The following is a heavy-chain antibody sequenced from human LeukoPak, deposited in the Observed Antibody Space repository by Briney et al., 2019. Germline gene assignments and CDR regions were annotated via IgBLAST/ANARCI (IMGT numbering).Heavy chain of an antibody. D-gene: IGHD5-12*01. CDR2: IKSKTDGGTT. CDR1: GFTFSNAW. CDR3: VVVATRHFDY. J-gene: IGHJ4*02. Sequence: PGGSLRLSCAASGFTFSNAWMSWVRQAPGKGLEWVGRIKSKTDGGTTDYAAPVKGRFTISRDDSKNTLYLQMNSLRAEDTAVYYCVVVATRHFDYWGQGTLVTVSS. V-gene: IGHV3-15*01.